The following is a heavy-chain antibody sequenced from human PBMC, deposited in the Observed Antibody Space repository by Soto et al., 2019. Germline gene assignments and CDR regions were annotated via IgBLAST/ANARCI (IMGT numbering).Heavy chain of an antibody. CDR1: GFTFSSYW. CDR2: INSDGSST. J-gene: IGHJ5*02. D-gene: IGHD3-3*01. V-gene: IGHV3-74*01. CDR3: ASLTMGVVKNWFDP. Sequence: GGSLRLSCAASGFTFSSYWMHWVRQAPGKGLVWVSRINSDGSSTSYADSVKGRFTISRDNAKNTLYLQMNSLRAEDTAVYYCASLTMGVVKNWFDPWGQGTLVTVSS.